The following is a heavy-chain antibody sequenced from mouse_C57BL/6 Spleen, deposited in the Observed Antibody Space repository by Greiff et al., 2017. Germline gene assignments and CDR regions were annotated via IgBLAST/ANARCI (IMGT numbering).Heavy chain of an antibody. V-gene: IGHV1-26*01. Sequence: EVQLQQSGPELVKPGASVKMSCKASGYTFTDYYMNWVKQSPGKSLEWIGDINPNTGGTSYNQKFKGKATLTVDKSSSTAYMELRSLTSEDSAVYDCARSLLRYTRYFDVWGTGTTVTVSS. CDR2: INPNTGGT. D-gene: IGHD1-1*01. J-gene: IGHJ1*03. CDR3: ARSLLRYTRYFDV. CDR1: GYTFTDYY.